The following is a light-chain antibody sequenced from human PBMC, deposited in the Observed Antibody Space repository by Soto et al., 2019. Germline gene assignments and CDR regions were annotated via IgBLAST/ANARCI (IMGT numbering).Light chain of an antibody. Sequence: RFSGSGSGTDFTLTINSLQPEDFATYHCQQSYSAPRTFGQGTKVEIK. CDR3: QQSYSAPRT. J-gene: IGKJ1*01. V-gene: IGKV1-39*01.